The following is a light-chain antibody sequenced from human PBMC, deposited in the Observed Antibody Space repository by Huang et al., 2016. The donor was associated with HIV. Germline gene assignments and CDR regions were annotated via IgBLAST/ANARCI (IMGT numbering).Light chain of an antibody. J-gene: IGKJ1*01. CDR2: GAS. Sequence: EIVMTQSLATLSVSPGERATLSCRASQIVSSNLAWYQQKPGQAPRLLIYGASTRSTGIPARFSGSGSGTEFTLIISSLQSEDFAVYYCQQYNNWPPAWTFGQGTKVEIK. V-gene: IGKV3-15*01. CDR3: QQYNNWPPAWT. CDR1: QIVSSN.